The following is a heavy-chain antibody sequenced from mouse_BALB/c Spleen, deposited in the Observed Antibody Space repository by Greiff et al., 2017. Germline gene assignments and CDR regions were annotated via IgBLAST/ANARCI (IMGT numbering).Heavy chain of an antibody. V-gene: IGHV2-9*02. CDR3: AREPHYYGSSYSFAY. CDR2: IWAGGST. D-gene: IGHD1-1*01. CDR1: GFSLTSYG. J-gene: IGHJ3*01. Sequence: QVQLQQSGPGLVAPSQSLSITCTVSGFSLTSYGVHWVRQPPGKGLEWLGVIWAGGSTNYNSALMSRLSISKDNSKSQVFLKMNSLQTDDTAMYYCAREPHYYGSSYSFAYWGQGTLVTVSA.